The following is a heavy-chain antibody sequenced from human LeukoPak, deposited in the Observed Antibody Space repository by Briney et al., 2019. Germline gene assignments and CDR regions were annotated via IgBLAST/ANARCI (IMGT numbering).Heavy chain of an antibody. CDR2: ITTAGDT. CDR3: ARDVDTAMVYFDY. J-gene: IGHJ4*02. CDR1: GFTFSSYD. Sequence: PGGSLRLSCAASGFTFSSYDMYWVRQATGKGLEWVSSITTAGDTYYPGSVKGRFTISRENAKNSLYLQMNSLRAGDTAVYSCARDVDTAMVYFDYWGQGTLVTVSS. V-gene: IGHV3-13*04. D-gene: IGHD5-18*01.